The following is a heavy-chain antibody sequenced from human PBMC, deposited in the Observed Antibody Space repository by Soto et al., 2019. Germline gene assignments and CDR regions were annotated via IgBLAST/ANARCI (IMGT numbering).Heavy chain of an antibody. CDR1: GFTFSSYA. CDR3: VRRLTTTVTAMGY. CDR2: ISDDGTNK. D-gene: IGHD4-17*01. V-gene: IGHV3-30-3*01. J-gene: IGHJ4*02. Sequence: QVQLEESGGGGVQPGRSLRLSCKGSGFTFSSYAIQWVRQAPDKGLEWVAAISDDGTNKHTADSVKGRFTISRDNSRNTVYLQVNSLRVEDTAVYYCVRRLTTTVTAMGYWGQGTPVTVSS.